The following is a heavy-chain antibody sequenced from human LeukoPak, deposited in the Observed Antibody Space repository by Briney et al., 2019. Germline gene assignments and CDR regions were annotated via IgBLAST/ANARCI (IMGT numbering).Heavy chain of an antibody. J-gene: IGHJ3*02. D-gene: IGHD4-11*01. Sequence: ASVKLSCKASGYTFTSYDINWVRQATGQGVEWMGWMNPNSGNTGYAQKFQGRVTITGNTSISTAYMELSSLRSEDTAVYYCVRIDYSNAFDIWGQGTMVTVSS. CDR2: MNPNSGNT. CDR1: GYTFTSYD. CDR3: VRIDYSNAFDI. V-gene: IGHV1-8*01.